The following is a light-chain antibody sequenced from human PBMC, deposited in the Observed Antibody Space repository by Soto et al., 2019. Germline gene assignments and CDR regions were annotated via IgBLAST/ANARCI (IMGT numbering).Light chain of an antibody. J-gene: IGKJ5*01. V-gene: IGKV3D-20*01. CDR1: QSVPRDY. CDR3: QQYATATIT. Sequence: ENVLTQSPATLSLSPGERATLSCGASQSVPRDYLAWYQQKPGLAPRLLIYDASTRAIGIPDRFSGSGSGTDFTLTVSRLEPEDFAVYYCQQYATATITFGQGTRLEIK. CDR2: DAS.